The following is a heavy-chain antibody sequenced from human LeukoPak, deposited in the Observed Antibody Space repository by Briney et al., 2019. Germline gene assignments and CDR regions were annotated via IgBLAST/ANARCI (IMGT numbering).Heavy chain of an antibody. Sequence: ASVKVSCKASGYTFTGYYMHWVRQAPGQGLEWMGWINPNSGGTNYAQKFQGWVTMTRDTSISTAYMELSRLRSDDTAVYYCATGPYYYDSSGYHDWGQGTLVTVSS. D-gene: IGHD3-22*01. CDR2: INPNSGGT. CDR1: GYTFTGYY. V-gene: IGHV1-2*04. CDR3: ATGPYYYDSSGYHD. J-gene: IGHJ4*02.